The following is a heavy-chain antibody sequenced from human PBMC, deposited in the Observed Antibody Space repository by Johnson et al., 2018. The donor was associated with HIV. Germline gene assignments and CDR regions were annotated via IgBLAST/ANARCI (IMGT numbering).Heavy chain of an antibody. CDR2: ISYDGSNK. D-gene: IGHD1-26*01. CDR1: GFTFSSYA. V-gene: IGHV3-30*04. J-gene: IGHJ3*02. CDR3: TKGKIGGGSYSAPDAFDM. Sequence: QVQLVESGGGVVQPGRSLRLSCAASGFTFSSYAMHWVRQAPGMGLGWVALISYDGSNKYCTDSVKGRFTMSRDNSKNTLCLQMNSLRAEDTAVYYCTKGKIGGGSYSAPDAFDMWGQGTMVTVAS.